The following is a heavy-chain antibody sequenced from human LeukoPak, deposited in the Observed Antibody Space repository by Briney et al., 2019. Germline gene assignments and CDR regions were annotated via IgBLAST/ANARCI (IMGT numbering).Heavy chain of an antibody. CDR2: ISYDGSNK. CDR3: AKTVAGRSAEYFQH. V-gene: IGHV3-30*18. CDR1: GFTFSSCG. Sequence: GGSLRLSCAASGFTFSSCGMHWVRQAPGKGLEWVAVISYDGSNKYYADSVKGRFTISRDNSKNTLYLQMNSLRAEDTAVYYCAKTVAGRSAEYFQHWGQGTLVTVSS. D-gene: IGHD6-19*01. J-gene: IGHJ1*01.